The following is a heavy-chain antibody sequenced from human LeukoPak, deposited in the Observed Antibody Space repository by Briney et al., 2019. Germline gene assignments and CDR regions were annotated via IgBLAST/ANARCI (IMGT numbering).Heavy chain of an antibody. V-gene: IGHV4-59*01. CDR1: GGLISRYY. D-gene: IGHD2-21*01. J-gene: IGHJ6*02. Sequence: SETLSLMCSVCGGLISRYYWRWIRQPRGKGLELIVYIYYSGTTNYNPPRRGQVTISVDTSKTQFSLKLSSVTATDTAVYYGARAFDVVVMDVWGQGTTVTVSS. CDR3: ARAFDVVVMDV. CDR2: IYYSGTT.